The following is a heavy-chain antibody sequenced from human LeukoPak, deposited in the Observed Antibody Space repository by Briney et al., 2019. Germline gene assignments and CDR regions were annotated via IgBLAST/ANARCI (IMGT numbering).Heavy chain of an antibody. Sequence: PGRSLRLSCAASGFTFNSYAMSWVRQAPGKGLEWVSAIIGSGGRTYYADSVKGRFAISRDNSKNTLYLQMNSLRAEDTAVYYCARDPQYFDAGWGQGTLVTVSS. CDR3: ARDPQYFDAG. J-gene: IGHJ4*02. D-gene: IGHD3-9*01. CDR2: IIGSGGRT. CDR1: GFTFNSYA. V-gene: IGHV3-23*01.